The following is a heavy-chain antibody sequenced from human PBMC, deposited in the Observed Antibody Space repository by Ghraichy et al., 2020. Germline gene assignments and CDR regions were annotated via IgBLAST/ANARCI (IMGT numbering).Heavy chain of an antibody. V-gene: IGHV4-34*01. CDR3: ARGLRSTVTIFGVVIAGYGMDV. J-gene: IGHJ6*02. D-gene: IGHD3-3*01. Sequence: SETLSLTCAVYGGSFSGYYWSWIRQPPGKGLEWIGEINHSGSTNYNPSLKSRVTISVDTSKNQFSLKLSSVTAADTAVYYCARGLRSTVTIFGVVIAGYGMDVWGQGTTVTVSS. CDR2: INHSGST. CDR1: GGSFSGYY.